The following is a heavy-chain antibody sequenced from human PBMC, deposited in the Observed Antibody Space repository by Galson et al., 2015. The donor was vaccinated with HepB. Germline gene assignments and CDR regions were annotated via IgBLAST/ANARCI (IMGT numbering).Heavy chain of an antibody. D-gene: IGHD1-26*01. Sequence: SLRLSCAASGFTVSYNYMIWVRQAPGKGLEWVSLIYIGGETLYADSVKGRFTISRHNSKNTLDLQMYSLGPDDTAVYYCARGLPYSGSYAAFDIWGQGTMVTVSS. V-gene: IGHV3-53*04. J-gene: IGHJ3*02. CDR2: IYIGGET. CDR1: GFTVSYNY. CDR3: ARGLPYSGSYAAFDI.